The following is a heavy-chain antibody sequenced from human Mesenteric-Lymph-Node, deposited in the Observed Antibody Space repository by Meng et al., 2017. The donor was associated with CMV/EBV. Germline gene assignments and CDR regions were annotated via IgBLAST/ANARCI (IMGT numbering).Heavy chain of an antibody. Sequence: FSLSTIGVGVGWIRQPPGKALGWLALIFWDDDKRYSPFLKSRLTITKDTSKNQVVLTMTNMDPVDTATYYCAHRRKGRGFGEGLFDYWGQGTLVTVSS. CDR2: IFWDDDK. CDR3: AHRRKGRGFGEGLFDY. V-gene: IGHV2-5*02. D-gene: IGHD3-10*01. CDR1: FSLSTIGVG. J-gene: IGHJ4*02.